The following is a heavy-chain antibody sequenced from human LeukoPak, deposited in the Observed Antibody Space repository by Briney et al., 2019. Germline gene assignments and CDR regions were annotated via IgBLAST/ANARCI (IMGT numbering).Heavy chain of an antibody. CDR3: ARPFQDYDKGTFFYFFDF. Sequence: SETLSLTCSVSGASVTMGSYYWAWIRQPPGKGLEWIGTFHFSGSTYYDPSLKSRVTISVDTSKNSVSLMLRSVTAADTAVYFCARPFQDYDKGTFFYFFDFWGQGILVTVSS. J-gene: IGHJ4*02. CDR2: FHFSGST. V-gene: IGHV4-39*01. CDR1: GASVTMGSYY. D-gene: IGHD3-22*01.